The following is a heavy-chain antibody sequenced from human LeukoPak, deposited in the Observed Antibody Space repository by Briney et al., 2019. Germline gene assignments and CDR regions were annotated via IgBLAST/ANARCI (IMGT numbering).Heavy chain of an antibody. J-gene: IGHJ4*02. CDR2: IYHSGST. V-gene: IGHV4-38-2*02. D-gene: IGHD3-10*01. CDR1: GYSISSGYY. CDR3: ARGREYLDY. Sequence: SETLSLTCTVSGYSISSGYYWGWIRQPPGKGLEWIGSIYHSGSTYYNPSLKSRVTISVDTSKNQFSLKLSSVTAADTAVCYCARGREYLDYWGQGTLVTVSS.